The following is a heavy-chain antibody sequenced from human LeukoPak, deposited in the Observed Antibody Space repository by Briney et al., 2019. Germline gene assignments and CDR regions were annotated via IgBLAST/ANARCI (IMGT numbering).Heavy chain of an antibody. V-gene: IGHV3-7*04. CDR1: GGSISSYY. J-gene: IGHJ6*02. Sequence: ETLSLTCTVSGGSISSYYWSWVRQAPGKGLEWVANIKQDGSEKYYVDSVKGRFTISRDNAKNSLYLQMNSLRAEDTAVYYCARDSTLRYSSSYYYGMDVWGQGTTVTVSS. D-gene: IGHD6-13*01. CDR2: IKQDGSEK. CDR3: ARDSTLRYSSSYYYGMDV.